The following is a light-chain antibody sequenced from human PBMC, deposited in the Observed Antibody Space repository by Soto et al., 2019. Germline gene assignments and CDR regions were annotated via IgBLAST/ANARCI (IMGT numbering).Light chain of an antibody. V-gene: IGKV1-12*01. CDR2: ATS. J-gene: IGKJ4*01. CDR3: QHANSFPHT. Sequence: DIQLTQSPSSVSASVGDRVIITCRASQDLRRWLAWYQQKAGKAPQLLIYATSTLQSGGPSRFSGSGSGTEFTLTISSLQPEDFAPYYCQHANSFPHTLGGGTRVEIK. CDR1: QDLRRW.